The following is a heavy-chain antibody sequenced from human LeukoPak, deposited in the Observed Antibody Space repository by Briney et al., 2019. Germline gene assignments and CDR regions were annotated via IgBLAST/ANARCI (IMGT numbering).Heavy chain of an antibody. D-gene: IGHD6-13*01. Sequence: SETLSLTCTVSGGSISSYYWSWIRQPPGKGLEWIGYIYYSGSTNYNPSLKSRVTISVDTSKNQFSLKLSSVTAADTAVYYCARDSSSWSNEYFQHWGRGTLVTVSS. J-gene: IGHJ1*01. CDR1: GGSISSYY. CDR3: ARDSSSWSNEYFQH. CDR2: IYYSGST. V-gene: IGHV4-59*01.